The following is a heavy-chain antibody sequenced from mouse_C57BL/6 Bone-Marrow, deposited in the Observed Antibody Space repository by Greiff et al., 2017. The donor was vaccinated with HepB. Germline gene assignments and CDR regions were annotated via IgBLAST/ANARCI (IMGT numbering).Heavy chain of an antibody. D-gene: IGHD1-1*01. V-gene: IGHV5-9*01. CDR3: ARGATTVVATDYYAMDY. J-gene: IGHJ4*01. Sequence: EVKVVESGGGLVKPGGSLKLSCAASGFTFSSYTMSWVRQTPEKRLEWVATISGGGGNTYYPDSVKGRFTISRDNAKNTLYLQMSRLRSEDTALYYCARGATTVVATDYYAMDYWGQGTSVTVSS. CDR1: GFTFSSYT. CDR2: ISGGGGNT.